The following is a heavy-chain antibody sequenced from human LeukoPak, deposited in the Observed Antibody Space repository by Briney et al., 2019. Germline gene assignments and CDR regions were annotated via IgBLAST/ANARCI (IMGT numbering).Heavy chain of an antibody. CDR3: ARGLRGYYGSAMGFEY. CDR1: GGSISSSSYY. V-gene: IGHV4-61*05. J-gene: IGHJ4*02. Sequence: SETLSLTCTVSGGSISSSSYYWGWIRQPPGKGLEWIGHTSTSGSTSYNPSLKSRVTISVDTSRNQFSLRLSSVAAADTAIYYCARGLRGYYGSAMGFEYWGQGTLVTVSS. CDR2: TSTSGST. D-gene: IGHD3-10*01.